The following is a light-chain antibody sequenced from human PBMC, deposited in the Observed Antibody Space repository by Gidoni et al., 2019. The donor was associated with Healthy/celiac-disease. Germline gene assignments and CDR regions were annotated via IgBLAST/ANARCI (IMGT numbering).Light chain of an antibody. CDR1: QGISNY. Sequence: IQMTRSPSSLSASVGDRVTTPCRASQGISNYLAWYQQKPGKVPKLLIYAASTLQSGVPSRFSGSGSGTDFTLTISSLQPEDVATYYCQKYNSAPRTFGQGTKVEIK. V-gene: IGKV1-27*01. CDR2: AAS. CDR3: QKYNSAPRT. J-gene: IGKJ1*01.